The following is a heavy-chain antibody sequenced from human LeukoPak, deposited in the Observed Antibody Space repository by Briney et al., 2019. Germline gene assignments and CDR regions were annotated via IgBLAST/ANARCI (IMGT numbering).Heavy chain of an antibody. Sequence: PSETLSLTCAVYGGSFSGYYWSWIRQPPGKGLEWIGEINHSGSTNYNPSLKSRVTISVDTSKNQFSLKLRSVTAADTAVYYCARWYSDSWYNWFDPWGQGTLVTVSS. J-gene: IGHJ5*02. D-gene: IGHD6-13*01. V-gene: IGHV4-34*01. CDR2: INHSGST. CDR3: ARWYSDSWYNWFDP. CDR1: GGSFSGYY.